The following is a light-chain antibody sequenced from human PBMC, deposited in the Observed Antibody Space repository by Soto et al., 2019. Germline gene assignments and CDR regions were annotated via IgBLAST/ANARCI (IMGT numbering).Light chain of an antibody. CDR2: EVS. CDR1: SSDVGGYNY. J-gene: IGLJ1*01. CDR3: TSYTSSSTYV. Sequence: QSRLTQPASGSGSPGQSITISCTGTSSDVGGYNYVSWYQQHPGKAPKLMIYEVSNRPSGVSNRFSGSKSGNTASLTISGLQAEDEADYYCTSYTSSSTYVFGTGTKVTVL. V-gene: IGLV2-14*01.